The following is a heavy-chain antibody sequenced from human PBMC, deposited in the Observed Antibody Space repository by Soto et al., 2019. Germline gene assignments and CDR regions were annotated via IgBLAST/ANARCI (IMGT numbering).Heavy chain of an antibody. CDR2: ISAYNGNT. J-gene: IGHJ4*02. CDR1: GYTFTSYG. V-gene: IGHV1-18*01. D-gene: IGHD2-15*01. Sequence: ASVKVSCKASGYTFTSYGISWVRQAPGQGLEWKGWISAYNGNTNYAQKLQGRVTMTTDTSTSTAYMELRSLRSDDTAVYYCVVAAQPYYFDYWGQGTLVTVSS. CDR3: VVAAQPYYFDY.